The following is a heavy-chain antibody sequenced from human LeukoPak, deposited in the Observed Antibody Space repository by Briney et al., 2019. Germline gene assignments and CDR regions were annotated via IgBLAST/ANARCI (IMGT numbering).Heavy chain of an antibody. Sequence: GSSVKVSCKASGGTFSSYAISWVRQAPGQGLEWMGRIIPILGIANYAQKFQGRDTITADKSTSTAYMELSSLRSEDTAVYYCASLGGTHYDILTGYYMPDYWGQGTLVTVSS. J-gene: IGHJ4*02. CDR3: ASLGGTHYDILTGYYMPDY. CDR2: IIPILGIA. CDR1: GGTFSSYA. D-gene: IGHD3-9*01. V-gene: IGHV1-69*04.